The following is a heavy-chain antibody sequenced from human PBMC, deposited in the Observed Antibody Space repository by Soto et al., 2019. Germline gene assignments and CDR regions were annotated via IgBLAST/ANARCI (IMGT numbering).Heavy chain of an antibody. V-gene: IGHV5-51*01. Sequence: GESLKISCNGSGYIFTSYWIGWVRQMPGKGLEWMGIIYPGDSDTRYSPSFQGQVTISADKSISTAYLQWSSLKASDTAMYYCARQAYYDFWSGYYTAAFDIWGQGTMVTVSS. J-gene: IGHJ3*02. CDR3: ARQAYYDFWSGYYTAAFDI. D-gene: IGHD3-3*01. CDR1: GYIFTSYW. CDR2: IYPGDSDT.